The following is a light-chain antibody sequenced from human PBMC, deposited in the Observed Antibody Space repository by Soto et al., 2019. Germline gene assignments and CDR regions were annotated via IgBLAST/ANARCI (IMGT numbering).Light chain of an antibody. J-gene: IGKJ5*01. V-gene: IGKV3-15*01. CDR2: GAS. CDR1: QRVGSN. CDR3: QQYNNWPLT. Sequence: EIVLTQSPATLSVSPGERATISCRASQRVGSNVGRYQQTPGQSTRLLIYGASTRATGIPARFSGSGSGTEFTLTISSLQSEDFAVYYCQQYNNWPLTFGQGTRLEIK.